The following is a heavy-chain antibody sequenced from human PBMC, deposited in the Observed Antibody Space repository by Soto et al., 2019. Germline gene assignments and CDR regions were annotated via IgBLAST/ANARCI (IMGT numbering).Heavy chain of an antibody. CDR2: INPYNGNT. J-gene: IGHJ6*02. D-gene: IGHD2-15*01. CDR3: AKLGYCGGGSCPYGMHV. V-gene: IGHV1-18*01. Sequence: ASVKVSCKASGDPFSTHPIMWVRQAPGQGLEWVGWINPYNGNTNYAQKVKDRVALTTDTSTSTVYMELRSLRSDDSAIYYCAKLGYCGGGSCPYGMHVWG. CDR1: GDPFSTHP.